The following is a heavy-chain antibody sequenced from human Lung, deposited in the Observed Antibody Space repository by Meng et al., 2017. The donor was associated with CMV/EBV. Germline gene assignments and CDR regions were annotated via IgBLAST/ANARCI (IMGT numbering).Heavy chain of an antibody. CDR2: ISGTGDIT. CDR3: AKDEAVHAVSPCEY. J-gene: IGHJ4*02. V-gene: IGHV3-23*01. CDR1: GFTFTSYF. D-gene: IGHD1-1*01. Sequence: GESLKISCAGSGFTFTSYFMSWVRQAPGKGLEWVSAISGTGDITYYADSVKGRFIISRDNSKNTLYLQINSLRAEDTALYYCAKDEAVHAVSPCEYWVQGAXVTVSS.